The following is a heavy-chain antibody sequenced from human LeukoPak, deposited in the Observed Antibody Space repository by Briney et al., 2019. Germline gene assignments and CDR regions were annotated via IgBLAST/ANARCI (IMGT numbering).Heavy chain of an antibody. CDR2: IYYSGST. Sequence: PSETLSLTCTVSGGSIRSYYWSWIRQPPGKGLEWIGYIYYSGSTYYNPTLKSRVTISVDTSKNQFSLKLSSVTAADTAVYYCARGGVSTHDYWGQGTLVTVSS. J-gene: IGHJ4*02. D-gene: IGHD3-16*01. V-gene: IGHV4-59*01. CDR1: GGSIRSYY. CDR3: ARGGVSTHDY.